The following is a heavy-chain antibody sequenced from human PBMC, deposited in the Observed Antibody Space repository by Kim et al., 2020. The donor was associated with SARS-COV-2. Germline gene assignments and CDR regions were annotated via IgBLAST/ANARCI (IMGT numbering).Heavy chain of an antibody. D-gene: IGHD4-4*01. Sequence: GYGDSVKGRFTISRDNAKNSLYLQMNSLRAEDTALYYCAKDMSDYSNFDYWGQVTLVTVSS. CDR3: AKDMSDYSNFDY. V-gene: IGHV3-9*01. J-gene: IGHJ4*02.